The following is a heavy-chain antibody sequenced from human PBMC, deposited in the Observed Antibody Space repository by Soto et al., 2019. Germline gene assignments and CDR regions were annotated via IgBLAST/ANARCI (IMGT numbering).Heavy chain of an antibody. CDR2: INNDGSHT. Sequence: GGSLRLSCSVSGFTFSNYWMHWVRQAPGKGLVWVSHINNDGSHTTYADSVKGRFTISRDNAKNTLYLQMNSLRDEDTAMYDCARDSHFGYGMDVWGQGTTVTVSS. V-gene: IGHV3-74*01. CDR1: GFTFSNYW. J-gene: IGHJ6*02. CDR3: ARDSHFGYGMDV. D-gene: IGHD3-10*01.